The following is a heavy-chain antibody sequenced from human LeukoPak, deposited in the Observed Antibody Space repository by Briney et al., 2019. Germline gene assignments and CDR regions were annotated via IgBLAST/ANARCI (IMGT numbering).Heavy chain of an antibody. CDR1: GFTFSSYA. V-gene: IGHV3-23*01. D-gene: IGHD5-12*01. Sequence: PGGSLRLSCAASGFTFSSYAMSRVRQAPGNGLEWVSAISGSGGSTYYPGSVKGRFTISRENAKNSLYLQMNSLRAGDTAVYYCARGLRDSGYAYAFDIWGQGTMVTVSS. CDR2: ISGSGGST. J-gene: IGHJ3*02. CDR3: ARGLRDSGYAYAFDI.